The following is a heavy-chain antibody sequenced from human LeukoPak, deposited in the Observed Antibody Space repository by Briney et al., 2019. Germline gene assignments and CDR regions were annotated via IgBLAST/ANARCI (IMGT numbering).Heavy chain of an antibody. J-gene: IGHJ4*02. V-gene: IGHV3-7*01. CDR2: IKQDGSEK. CDR3: ARDSDVPFDY. Sequence: GGSLRLSCATSGFTFSSSGMHWVRQAPGRGLEWVANIKQDGSEKYYVDSVKGRFTISRDNAKNSLYLQMNSLRAEDTAVYYCARDSDVPFDYWGQGTLVTVSS. D-gene: IGHD3-16*01. CDR1: GFTFSSSG.